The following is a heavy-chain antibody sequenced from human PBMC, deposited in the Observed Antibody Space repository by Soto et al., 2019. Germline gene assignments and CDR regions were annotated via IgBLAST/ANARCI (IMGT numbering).Heavy chain of an antibody. CDR2: IWYDGSNK. CDR1: GFSFSNYA. V-gene: IGHV3-33*01. CDR3: TRDPYGGSRYYFDS. Sequence: QVQLVESGGGVVQPGKSLRLSCAASGFSFSNYAMHWVRQAPGKGLEWVAVIWYDGSNKYYVDSVKGRFTISKDNSQTTVYLQMNSLRAEDSAVYYCTRDPYGGSRYYFDSWGQGTLVTVSS. D-gene: IGHD1-26*01. J-gene: IGHJ4*02.